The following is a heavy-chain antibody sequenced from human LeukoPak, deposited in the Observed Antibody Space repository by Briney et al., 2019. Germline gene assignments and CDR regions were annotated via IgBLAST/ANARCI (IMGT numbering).Heavy chain of an antibody. CDR2: IKQDGSEK. D-gene: IGHD6-13*01. V-gene: IGHV3-7*01. Sequence: PGGSLRLSCAASGFTFSSYWMSWVRQAPGKGLEWVANIKQDGSEKYYVDSVKGRFTISRDNSKNTLYPQMNSLRAEDTAVYYCAKDWYQQLAYYFDYWGQGTLVTVSS. CDR1: GFTFSSYW. J-gene: IGHJ4*02. CDR3: AKDWYQQLAYYFDY.